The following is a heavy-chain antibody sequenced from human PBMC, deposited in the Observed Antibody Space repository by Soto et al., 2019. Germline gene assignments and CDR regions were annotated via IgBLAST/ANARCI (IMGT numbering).Heavy chain of an antibody. CDR3: AGERSGTVTTHALDI. CDR1: GGTLSSYT. J-gene: IGHJ3*02. CDR2: IFPLIGRT. Sequence: QVQLVQSGTEVKKSGSSVKVSCRTSGGTLSSYTIGWVRQAPGQGLEWMGKIFPLIGRTNYAQKFQGRVTITADTSTHTAYMELASLQSEDTAVYFCAGERSGTVTTHALDIWGQGTMVTVSS. D-gene: IGHD4-17*01. V-gene: IGHV1-69*08.